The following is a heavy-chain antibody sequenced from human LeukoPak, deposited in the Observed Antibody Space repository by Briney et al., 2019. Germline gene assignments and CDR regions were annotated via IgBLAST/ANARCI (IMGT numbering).Heavy chain of an antibody. CDR2: ISGSGDST. CDR1: GFTFSSYA. Sequence: PGGSLRLSCAASGFTFSSYAMSWVRQAPGKGPEWVSVISGSGDSTYYADSVKGRSTISRDNSKNTLYLQMNSLRAEDTAVYYCAKDWDTIIRGVLARWVAFDIRGQGTMVTVSS. V-gene: IGHV3-23*01. J-gene: IGHJ3*02. D-gene: IGHD3-10*01. CDR3: AKDWDTIIRGVLARWVAFDI.